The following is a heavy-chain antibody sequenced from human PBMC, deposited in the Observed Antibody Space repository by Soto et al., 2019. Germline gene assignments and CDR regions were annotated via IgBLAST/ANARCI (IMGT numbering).Heavy chain of an antibody. Sequence: GASVKVSCKASGYTFTSYDINWVRQATGQGLEWMGWMNPNSGNTGYAQKFQGRVTMTRNTSISTAYMELSSLRSEDAAVYYCARGITIFGVSPGWGQGTLVTVSS. CDR2: MNPNSGNT. CDR3: ARGITIFGVSPG. D-gene: IGHD3-3*01. CDR1: GYTFTSYD. J-gene: IGHJ4*02. V-gene: IGHV1-8*01.